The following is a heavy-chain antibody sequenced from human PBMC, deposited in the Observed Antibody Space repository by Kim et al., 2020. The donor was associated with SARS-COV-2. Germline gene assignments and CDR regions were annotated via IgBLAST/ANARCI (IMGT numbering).Heavy chain of an antibody. J-gene: IGHJ4*02. CDR3: ARYSLPYCSGGSCYFDY. V-gene: IGHV3-21*01. D-gene: IGHD2-15*01. CDR1: GLTFSSYS. CDR2: ISSSSSYI. Sequence: GGSLRLSCAASGLTFSSYSMNWVRQAPGKGLEWVSSISSSSSYIYYADSVKGRFTISRDNAKNSLYLQMNSLRAEDTAVYYCARYSLPYCSGGSCYFDYWGQGTLVTVSS.